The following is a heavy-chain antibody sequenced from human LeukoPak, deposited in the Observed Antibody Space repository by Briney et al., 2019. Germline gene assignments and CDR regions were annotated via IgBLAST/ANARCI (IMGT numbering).Heavy chain of an antibody. D-gene: IGHD2-15*01. J-gene: IGHJ2*01. V-gene: IGHV3-13*01. Sequence: GGSLRLSCAASGFTFSKEDFHWVRQAPGKGLEWVAAIGVTGDTYYADSVKGRFTISREDAANSLYLQMRSLGAGDTAQYYCTKEFCGSRAACAGGSYYDFWGRGALVTVSS. CDR3: TKEFCGSRAACAGGSYYDF. CDR1: GFTFSKED. CDR2: IGVTGDT.